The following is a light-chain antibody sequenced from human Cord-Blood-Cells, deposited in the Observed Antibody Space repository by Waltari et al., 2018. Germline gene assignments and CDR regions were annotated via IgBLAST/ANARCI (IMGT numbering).Light chain of an antibody. V-gene: IGKV1-5*03. CDR3: QQYNSYSWT. Sequence: DIPMTQSPSPLSASVADRVTITCRASQSISSWLAWYQQKPGKAPKLLIYKASSLESGVPSRFSGSGSGTEFTLTISSLQPDDFATYYCQQYNSYSWTFGQGTKVEIK. J-gene: IGKJ1*01. CDR2: KAS. CDR1: QSISSW.